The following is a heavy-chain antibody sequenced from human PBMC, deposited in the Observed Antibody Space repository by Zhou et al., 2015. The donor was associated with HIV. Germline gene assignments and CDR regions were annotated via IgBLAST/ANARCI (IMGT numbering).Heavy chain of an antibody. D-gene: IGHD3-10*01. Sequence: QVQLVQSGAEVKKPGSSVKVSCKASGGTFNSYAITWVRQAPGQGLEWMGGIIPIVNTANYAQKFQGRVTITADESTSAAYMELSRLRSEDTAVYYCARKVQGDYYGSGNYFDYWGQGTLVTVSS. CDR1: GGTFNSYA. CDR3: ARKVQGDYYGSGNYFDY. J-gene: IGHJ4*02. V-gene: IGHV1-69*12. CDR2: IIPIVNTA.